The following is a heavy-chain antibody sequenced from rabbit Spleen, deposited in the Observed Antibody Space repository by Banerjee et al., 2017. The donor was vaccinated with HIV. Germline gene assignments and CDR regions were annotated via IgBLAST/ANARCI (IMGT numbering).Heavy chain of an antibody. CDR1: GFDLSSYYY. CDR3: ARDYGSYGDYGWPTFNL. J-gene: IGHJ4*01. Sequence: QSLEESGGDLVKPGTSLTLTCKASGFDLSSYYYMCWVRQAPGKRPEWIACMDTGRSTSTWYASWVNGRFSISRSTTLNTVDLKMTSLTAADTATYFCARDYGSYGDYGWPTFNLWGPGTLVTVS. CDR2: MDTGRSTST. D-gene: IGHD2-1*01. V-gene: IGHV1S43*01.